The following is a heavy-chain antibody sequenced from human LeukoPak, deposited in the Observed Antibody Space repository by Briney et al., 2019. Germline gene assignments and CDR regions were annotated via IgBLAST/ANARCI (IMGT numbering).Heavy chain of an antibody. Sequence: PSETLSLTCAVYGGSFSGYYWSWIRQPPGKGLEGIGEINHSGSTNYNPSLTSRGTISVETSKNKFSLKLSSVTAADTAVYYCARGRVHYYGSGSYYGPWGQGTLVTVSS. J-gene: IGHJ5*02. CDR1: GGSFSGYY. D-gene: IGHD3-10*01. V-gene: IGHV4-34*01. CDR3: ARGRVHYYGSGSYYGP. CDR2: INHSGST.